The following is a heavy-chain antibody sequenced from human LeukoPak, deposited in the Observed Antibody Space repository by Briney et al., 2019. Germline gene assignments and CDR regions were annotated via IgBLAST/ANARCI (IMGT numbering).Heavy chain of an antibody. J-gene: IGHJ4*02. CDR1: GGSISSYY. CDR3: ARYYYDSSGYYYSLDY. D-gene: IGHD3-22*01. Sequence: SETLSLTCTVSGGSISSYYWSWIRQPAGKGLEWIGRIYTSGSTNYNPSLKSRVTMSVDTSKNQFSLKLSSVTAADTAVYYCARYYYDSSGYYYSLDYWGQGTLVTVSS. V-gene: IGHV4-4*07. CDR2: IYTSGST.